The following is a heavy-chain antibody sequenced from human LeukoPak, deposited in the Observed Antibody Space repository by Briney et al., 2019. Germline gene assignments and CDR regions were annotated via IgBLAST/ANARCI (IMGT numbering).Heavy chain of an antibody. CDR3: AGGSGGAFDI. J-gene: IGHJ3*02. CDR2: IGTAGDT. CDR1: GFTFSSYD. D-gene: IGHD3-16*01. V-gene: IGHV3-13*01. Sequence: GGSLRLSCAASGFTFSSYDMHWVRQATGKGLEWVSAIGTAGDTHYPGSVKGRFTISRENAKKSLYLQMNSLRAGDTAVYYCAGGSGGAFDIWGQGTMVTVSS.